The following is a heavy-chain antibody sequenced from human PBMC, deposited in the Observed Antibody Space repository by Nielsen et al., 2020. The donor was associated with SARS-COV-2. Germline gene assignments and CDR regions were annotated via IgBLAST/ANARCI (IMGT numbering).Heavy chain of an antibody. V-gene: IGHV1-46*01. CDR1: GYTFTSYY. CDR2: INPSGGST. Sequence: ASVKVSCKASGYTFTSYYMHWVRQAPGQGLEWMGIINPSGGSTSYAQKFQGRVTMTRDTSTSTVYMELSSLRSEDTAVYYCARGRKSRDGYNSNRGGWFDPWGQGTLVTVSS. D-gene: IGHD5-24*01. J-gene: IGHJ5*02. CDR3: ARGRKSRDGYNSNRGGWFDP.